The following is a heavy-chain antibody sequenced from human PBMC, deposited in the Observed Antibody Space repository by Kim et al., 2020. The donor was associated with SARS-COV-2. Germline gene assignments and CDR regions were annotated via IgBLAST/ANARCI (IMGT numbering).Heavy chain of an antibody. V-gene: IGHV3-33*06. CDR1: GFTFSSYG. J-gene: IGHJ1*01. Sequence: GGSLRLSCAASGFTFSSYGMHWVRQAPGKGLEWVAVIWYDGSNKYYADSVKGRFTISRDNSKNTLYLQMNSLRAEDTAVYYCAKEVQISSNRRGYFQHWGQGTLVTVSS. D-gene: IGHD6-13*01. CDR2: IWYDGSNK. CDR3: AKEVQISSNRRGYFQH.